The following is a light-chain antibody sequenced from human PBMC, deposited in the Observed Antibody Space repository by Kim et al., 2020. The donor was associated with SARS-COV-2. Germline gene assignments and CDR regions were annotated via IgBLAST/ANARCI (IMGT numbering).Light chain of an antibody. CDR2: DAS. CDR1: QTISTW. Sequence: DIQMTQFPSTLSASVGDRVIITCRASQTISTWLAWYQQKPGKAPKVLIYDASTLESGVPSRFSGSGSGTEFTLSISSLQPDDFATYYCQEYESDSWTFGQGTKVDIK. V-gene: IGKV1-5*01. CDR3: QEYESDSWT. J-gene: IGKJ1*01.